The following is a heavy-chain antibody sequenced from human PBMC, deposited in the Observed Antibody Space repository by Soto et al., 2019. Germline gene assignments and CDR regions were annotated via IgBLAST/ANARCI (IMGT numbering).Heavy chain of an antibody. V-gene: IGHV4-31*03. D-gene: IGHD4-17*01. Sequence: QVQLQESGPGLVKPAQTLSLTCTVSGASINDGAYYWNWVRQHPEKGLEWIGYIRYSGNTYYNPSLKRRVIXXLXTFXNQFSLMLSSVTAADTAMYYCARSNYGDYGAQPDHWGQGTPVTVSS. CDR1: GASINDGAYY. CDR2: IRYSGNT. CDR3: ARSNYGDYGAQPDH. J-gene: IGHJ4*02.